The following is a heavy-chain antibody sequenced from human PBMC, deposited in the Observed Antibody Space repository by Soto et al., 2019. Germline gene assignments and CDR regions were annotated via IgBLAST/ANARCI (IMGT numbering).Heavy chain of an antibody. D-gene: IGHD3-9*01. Sequence: GASVKVSCKASGYTFNSYDINWVRQATGQGLEWMGWMNPNSGNTGYAQKFQGRVTMTRNTSISTAYMELSSLRSEDTAVYYCARRTRDILNGYYGDNYYYYMDVWGKGTTVTVSS. V-gene: IGHV1-8*01. CDR2: MNPNSGNT. J-gene: IGHJ6*03. CDR1: GYTFNSYD. CDR3: ARRTRDILNGYYGDNYYYYMDV.